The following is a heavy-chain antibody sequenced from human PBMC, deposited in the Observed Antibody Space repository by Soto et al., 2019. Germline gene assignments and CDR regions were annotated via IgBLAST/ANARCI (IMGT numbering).Heavy chain of an antibody. Sequence: EVQLLESGGGLVQPGGSLRLSCAASGFTFSNYAMSWVRQAPGKGLEWVSTISGSGGSTYYADSVKGRFTISRDNSWTTLYLQMNSLRAEDTAVYYCAKEGWASVGSYFDYWGQGTLVTVSS. V-gene: IGHV3-23*01. J-gene: IGHJ4*02. CDR1: GFTFSNYA. D-gene: IGHD6-19*01. CDR3: AKEGWASVGSYFDY. CDR2: ISGSGGST.